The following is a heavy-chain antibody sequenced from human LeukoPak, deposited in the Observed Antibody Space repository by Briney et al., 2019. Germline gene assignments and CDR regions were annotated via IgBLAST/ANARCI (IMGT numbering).Heavy chain of an antibody. J-gene: IGHJ3*02. V-gene: IGHV1-46*01. Sequence: VAPVKVSCKASGYTFTSYYMHWVRQAPGQGLEWMGIINPSGGSTSYAQKFQGRVTMTRDMSTSTVYMELSSLRSEDTAVYYCAREVSITMIVVADAFDIWGQGTMVTVSS. CDR3: AREVSITMIVVADAFDI. D-gene: IGHD3-22*01. CDR1: GYTFTSYY. CDR2: INPSGGST.